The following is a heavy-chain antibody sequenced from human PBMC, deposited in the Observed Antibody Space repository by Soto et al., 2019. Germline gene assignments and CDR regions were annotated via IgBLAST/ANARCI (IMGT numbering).Heavy chain of an antibody. Sequence: ASVKVSCKASGYTFTSYAMHWVRQAPGQRLEWMGWINAGNGNTKYSQKFQGRVTITRDTSASTAYMELSSLRSEDTAVYYCARDHHGYSGYDVDFDYWGQGTLVTVSS. J-gene: IGHJ4*02. CDR2: INAGNGNT. V-gene: IGHV1-3*01. CDR3: ARDHHGYSGYDVDFDY. CDR1: GYTFTSYA. D-gene: IGHD5-12*01.